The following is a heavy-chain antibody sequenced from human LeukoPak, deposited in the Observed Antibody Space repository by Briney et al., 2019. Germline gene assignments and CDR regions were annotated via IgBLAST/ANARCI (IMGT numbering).Heavy chain of an antibody. V-gene: IGHV4-34*01. D-gene: IGHD3-10*01. Sequence: SETLSLTCAVYGGSFSGYYWSWIRQPPGKGLEWIGEINHSGSTNYNPSLKSRVTISVDTSKNQFSLKLSSVTAADTAVYYCARRGRVASYYYYYMDVWGKGTTVTGSS. CDR3: ARRGRVASYYYYYMDV. CDR1: GGSFSGYY. J-gene: IGHJ6*03. CDR2: INHSGST.